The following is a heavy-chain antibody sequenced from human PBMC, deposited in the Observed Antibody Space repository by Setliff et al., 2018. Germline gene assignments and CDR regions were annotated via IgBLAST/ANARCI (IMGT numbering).Heavy chain of an antibody. V-gene: IGHV3-33*01. CDR3: ARGRPLYSSPVDY. CDR2: IWYDGSNK. D-gene: IGHD6-13*01. J-gene: IGHJ4*02. Sequence: HPGGSLRLSCAASGFSFSSYGMHWVRQAPGKGLEWVAVIWYDGSNKYHADSVKGRLTISRDNAKNSLYLQMTSLRAEDTALYYCARGRPLYSSPVDYWGQGTLVTVSS. CDR1: GFSFSSYG.